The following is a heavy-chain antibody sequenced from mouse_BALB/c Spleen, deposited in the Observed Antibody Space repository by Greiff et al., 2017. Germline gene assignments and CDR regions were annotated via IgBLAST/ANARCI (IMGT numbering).Heavy chain of an antibody. J-gene: IGHJ4*01. CDR3: ARLVRYGNPTSGTWGAMDY. CDR1: GFAFSSYD. CDR2: ISSGGGST. Sequence: DVQLQESGGGLVKPGGSLKLSCAASGFAFSSYDMSWVRQTPEKRLEWVAYISSGGGSTYYPDTVKGRFTISRDNAKNTLYLQMSSLKSEDTAMYYCARLVRYGNPTSGTWGAMDYWGQGTSVTVSS. V-gene: IGHV5-12-1*01. D-gene: IGHD2-10*02.